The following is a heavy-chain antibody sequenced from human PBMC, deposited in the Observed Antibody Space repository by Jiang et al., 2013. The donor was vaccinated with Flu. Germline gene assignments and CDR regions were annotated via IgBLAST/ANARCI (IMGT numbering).Heavy chain of an antibody. Sequence: TFSSYAMSWVRQAPGKGLEWVSAISGSGGSTYYADSVKGRFTISRDNSKNTLYLQMNSLRAEDTAVYYCAKDSVAGYYYYGMDVWGQGTTVTVSS. V-gene: IGHV3-23*01. CDR3: AKDSVAGYYYYGMDV. CDR1: TFSSYA. J-gene: IGHJ6*02. CDR2: ISGSGGST. D-gene: IGHD6-19*01.